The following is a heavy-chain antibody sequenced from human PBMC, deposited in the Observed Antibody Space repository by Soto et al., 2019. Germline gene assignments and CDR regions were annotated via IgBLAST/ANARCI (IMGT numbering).Heavy chain of an antibody. CDR3: AKGVRLAPQSRYYGMDV. CDR2: ISYDGSNK. D-gene: IGHD2-2*01. V-gene: IGHV3-30*18. CDR1: GFTFSSYG. Sequence: QVQLGESGGGVVQPGRSLRLSCAASGFTFSSYGMHWVRQAPGKGLEWVAVISYDGSNKYYADSLKGRFTISRDNSKNPLYLQMNSPRAEDTAVYYCAKGVRLAPQSRYYGMDVWGQGTTVTVSS. J-gene: IGHJ6*02.